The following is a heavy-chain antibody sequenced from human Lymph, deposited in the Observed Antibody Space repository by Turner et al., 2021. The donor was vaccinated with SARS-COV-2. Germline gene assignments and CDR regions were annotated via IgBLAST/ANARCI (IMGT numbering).Heavy chain of an antibody. Sequence: QVQLVQSGAEVKKPGASVKVSCKASGYTFPSYGISWVRQAPGQGLEWMGWISTYNGNTNYAQKLQGRVTMTTDTSTSTAYMELRSLRSDDTAVYYCAVAGMNDDLLWKTYYYYGMDVWGQGTTVTVSS. J-gene: IGHJ6*02. D-gene: IGHD6-19*01. V-gene: IGHV1-18*01. CDR1: GYTFPSYG. CDR2: ISTYNGNT. CDR3: AVAGMNDDLLWKTYYYYGMDV.